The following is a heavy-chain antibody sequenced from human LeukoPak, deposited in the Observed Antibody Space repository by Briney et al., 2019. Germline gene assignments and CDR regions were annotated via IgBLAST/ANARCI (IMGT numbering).Heavy chain of an antibody. CDR3: ARVDGAMGSLDY. J-gene: IGHJ4*02. D-gene: IGHD5-18*01. CDR2: IWYDGSNK. Sequence: GGSLRLSCAASGFTFSTYATHWVRHAPGKGLEGVAVIWYDGSNKNYVDSVKGRFTISRDNAKNTLYLQMNSLRAEDTAVYYCARVDGAMGSLDYWGQGMLVTVSS. V-gene: IGHV3-33*01. CDR1: GFTFSTYA.